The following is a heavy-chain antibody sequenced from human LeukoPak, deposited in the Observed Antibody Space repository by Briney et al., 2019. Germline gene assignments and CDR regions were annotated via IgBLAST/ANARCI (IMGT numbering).Heavy chain of an antibody. CDR2: TYYRSKWYN. CDR1: GDSVSSNSAA. D-gene: IGHD6-19*01. Sequence: SQTLSLTCAISGDSVSSNSAAWNWIRQSPSRGLEWLGRTYYRSKWYNGYAVSVKSRITINPDTSKNQFSLQLNSVTPEDTAVYYCARGRYSSGFLRGYYGMDVWGQGTTVTVSS. V-gene: IGHV6-1*01. J-gene: IGHJ6*02. CDR3: ARGRYSSGFLRGYYGMDV.